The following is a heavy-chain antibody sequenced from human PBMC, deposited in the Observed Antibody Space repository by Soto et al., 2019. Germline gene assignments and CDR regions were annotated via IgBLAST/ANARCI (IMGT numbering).Heavy chain of an antibody. CDR3: GRLEGLATISYYFDY. CDR2: FHYCGST. Sequence: SYTQSLTCYFSDGSVSRSSYYGDWVRQPPGKGLELIGSFHYCGSTYYNTSLESRATISADKSKNQFSLKLMSLSAADTAVYYCGRLEGLATISYYFDYWGQG. CDR1: DGSVSRSSYY. J-gene: IGHJ4*02. V-gene: IGHV4-39*01. D-gene: IGHD3-9*01.